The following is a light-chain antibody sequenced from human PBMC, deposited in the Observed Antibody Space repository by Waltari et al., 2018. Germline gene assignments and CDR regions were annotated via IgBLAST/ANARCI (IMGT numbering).Light chain of an antibody. J-gene: IGLJ2*01. CDR1: SLTTYA. V-gene: IGLV3-19*01. Sequence: SYERTQDPAVSVALGQTVRITCQVDSLTTYAPNWYQQRPGPAPILVIFRFGDRPAGVPDRFSGSLSGDTASLTITGTQAEDEADYYCNSRDPTTNAVVFGGGTRLTVL. CDR3: NSRDPTTNAVV. CDR2: RFG.